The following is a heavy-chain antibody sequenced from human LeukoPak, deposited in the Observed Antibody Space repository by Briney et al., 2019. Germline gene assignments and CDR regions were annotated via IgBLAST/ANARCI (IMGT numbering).Heavy chain of an antibody. J-gene: IGHJ4*02. CDR1: GGSISSGGYY. CDR2: IYYSGST. CDR3: ARVREGYQPLWLDY. Sequence: SETLSLTCTVSGGSISSGGYYWSWIRQHPGKGLEWIGYIYYSGSTYYNPSLKSRVTISVDTSKNQFSLKLSSVTAADTAVYYCARVREGYQPLWLDYWGQGTLVTVSS. D-gene: IGHD2-2*01. V-gene: IGHV4-31*03.